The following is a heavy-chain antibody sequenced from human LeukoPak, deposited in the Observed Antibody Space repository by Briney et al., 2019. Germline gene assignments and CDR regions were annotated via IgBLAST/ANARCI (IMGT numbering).Heavy chain of an antibody. CDR2: IYSGGST. CDR3: AGGYNGWSDY. CDR1: GFSFSSKH. J-gene: IGHJ4*02. D-gene: IGHD1-26*01. Sequence: GGSLRLSCAASGFSFSSKHMYWVRQAPGKGLELVSVIYSGGSTYYADSVKGRFTISRDNSKNTLYGQMNSLRAEDTAVYYCAGGYNGWSDYWGQGTLVTVSS. V-gene: IGHV3-66*01.